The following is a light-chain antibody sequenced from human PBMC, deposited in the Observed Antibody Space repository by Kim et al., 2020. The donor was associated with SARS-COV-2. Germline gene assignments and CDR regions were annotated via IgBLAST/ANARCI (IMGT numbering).Light chain of an antibody. CDR2: GKN. CDR3: NSRDSSGNHWV. CDR1: RLRNYF. J-gene: IGLJ3*02. Sequence: ALGQTSQNHIQRDRLRNYFGSWYQQKPGQAPVLVIYGKNNRPSGIPDRFAGSSSGNTASLTITGAQAEDEADYYCNSRDSSGNHWVFGGGTQLTVL. V-gene: IGLV3-19*01.